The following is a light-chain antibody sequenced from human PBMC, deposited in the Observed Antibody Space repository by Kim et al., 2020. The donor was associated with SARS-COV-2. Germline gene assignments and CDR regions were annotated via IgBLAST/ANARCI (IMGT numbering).Light chain of an antibody. CDR2: GAS. CDR3: QQYSSSPAT. CDR1: QSVSINY. Sequence: SPGERATRSGRASQSVSINYLAWYQQKPGQAPRLLIYGASSRATGIPDRFSGSGSGTDFTLTITRLEPEDFAVYYCQQYSSSPATFGQGTKVDIK. J-gene: IGKJ1*01. V-gene: IGKV3-20*01.